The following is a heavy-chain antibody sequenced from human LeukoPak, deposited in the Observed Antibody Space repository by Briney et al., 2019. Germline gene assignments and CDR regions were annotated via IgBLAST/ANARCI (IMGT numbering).Heavy chain of an antibody. CDR3: AKDRPDYGDMPDAFDI. Sequence: GGSLRLSCAASGFTFSSYAMSWVRQAPGKWLEWVSAISGSGGSTYYADSVKGRFTISRDNSKNTLYLQMNSLRAEDTAVYYCAKDRPDYGDMPDAFDIWGQGTMVTVSS. CDR1: GFTFSSYA. CDR2: ISGSGGST. D-gene: IGHD4-17*01. J-gene: IGHJ3*02. V-gene: IGHV3-23*01.